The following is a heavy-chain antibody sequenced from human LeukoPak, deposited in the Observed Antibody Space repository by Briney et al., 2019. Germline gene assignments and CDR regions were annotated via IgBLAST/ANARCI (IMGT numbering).Heavy chain of an antibody. CDR2: IYYSGST. CDR1: GVSVSSGSYY. V-gene: IGHV4-61*01. D-gene: IGHD5-18*01. CDR3: ARLDRGYRYGDFDH. J-gene: IGHJ4*02. Sequence: PSETLPLTCTVSGVSVSSGSYYWSWIRQPPGKGLEWIGYIYYSGSTNYSPSLKSRVTISADTSRNQFSLKLSSVTAADTAVYYCARLDRGYRYGDFDHWGQGTLVTVSS.